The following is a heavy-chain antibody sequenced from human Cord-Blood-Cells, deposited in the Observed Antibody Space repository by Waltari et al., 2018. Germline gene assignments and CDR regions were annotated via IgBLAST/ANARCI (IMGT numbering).Heavy chain of an antibody. CDR2: INHRGST. Sequence: QVQLQQWGAGLLKPSETLSLTCAVYGGSFSGYYWSWIRQPPGKGLEWIGEINHRGSTNYNPARKSRVTISVDTSKNQFSLKLSSVTAADTAVYYCARHQGDSRGYFDLWGRGTLVTVSS. D-gene: IGHD3-16*01. CDR3: ARHQGDSRGYFDL. CDR1: GGSFSGYY. V-gene: IGHV4-34*01. J-gene: IGHJ2*01.